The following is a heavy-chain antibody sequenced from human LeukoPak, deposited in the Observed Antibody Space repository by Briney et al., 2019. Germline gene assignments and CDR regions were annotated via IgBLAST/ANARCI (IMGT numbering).Heavy chain of an antibody. CDR3: ARVYPYCGGDCYSVGFDP. Sequence: SETLSLTCAVSSYSISSGYYWVWIRQPPGKGLEWIGSIYHRGNTYYNPSLKSRVTISKDTSRNQFSLKLSSVTAADTAVYYCARVYPYCGGDCYSVGFDPWGQGTLVTVSS. D-gene: IGHD2-21*02. CDR2: IYHRGNT. V-gene: IGHV4-38-2*01. CDR1: SYSISSGYY. J-gene: IGHJ5*02.